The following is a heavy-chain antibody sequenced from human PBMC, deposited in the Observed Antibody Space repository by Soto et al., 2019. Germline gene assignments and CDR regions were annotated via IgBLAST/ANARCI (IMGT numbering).Heavy chain of an antibody. J-gene: IGHJ6*02. V-gene: IGHV3-53*01. CDR3: VRGPDDYGDAAWYYYGMDA. CDR2: IYSGGST. D-gene: IGHD4-17*01. CDR1: GFTVSSNY. Sequence: PGGSLRLSCAASGFTVSSNYMSWVRQAPGKGLEWVSVIYSGGSTYYADSVKGRFTISRDNSKNTLYLQMNSLRAEDTAVYYCVRGPDDYGDAAWYYYGMDACGQANRDTVS.